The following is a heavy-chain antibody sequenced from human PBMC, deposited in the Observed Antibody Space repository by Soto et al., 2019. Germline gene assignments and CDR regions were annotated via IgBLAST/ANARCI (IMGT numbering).Heavy chain of an antibody. CDR3: AKDFLPGRGYYYYMDV. V-gene: IGHV3-23*01. D-gene: IGHD1-26*01. Sequence: GGSLRLSCAASGFTFSSYAMSWVRQAPGKGLEWVSAISGSGGSTYYADSVKGRFTISRDNSKKTLYLQMNSLRAEDTAVYYCAKDFLPGRGYYYYMDVWGKGTTVTVSS. CDR1: GFTFSSYA. J-gene: IGHJ6*03. CDR2: ISGSGGST.